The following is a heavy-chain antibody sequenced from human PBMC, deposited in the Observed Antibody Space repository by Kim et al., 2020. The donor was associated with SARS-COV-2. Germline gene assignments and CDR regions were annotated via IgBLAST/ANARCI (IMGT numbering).Heavy chain of an antibody. V-gene: IGHV3-23*01. CDR2: ITGSGDNT. J-gene: IGHJ4*02. Sequence: GRSLRLSCAASGFTFNIDAMIWVRQAPGMGLECVSVITGSGDNTHYADSVKGRFTISRDNSESMLYLQMNSLRVEDTAIYYCARGSDHWGQGTLVTVSS. CDR3: ARGSDH. CDR1: GFTFNIDA.